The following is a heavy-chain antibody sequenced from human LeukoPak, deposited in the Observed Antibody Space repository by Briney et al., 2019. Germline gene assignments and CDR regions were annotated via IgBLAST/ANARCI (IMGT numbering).Heavy chain of an antibody. CDR1: GYTFTSYG. Sequence: ASVKVSCKASGYTFTSYGISWVRQAPGQGLEWMGWISAYNGNTNYAQKLQGRVTMTTDTSTSTAYMELRSLRSDDTAVYYCARDGSYGSASYYTGDAFDIWGQGTMVTVSS. J-gene: IGHJ3*02. CDR3: ARDGSYGSASYYTGDAFDI. CDR2: ISAYNGNT. V-gene: IGHV1-18*01. D-gene: IGHD3-10*01.